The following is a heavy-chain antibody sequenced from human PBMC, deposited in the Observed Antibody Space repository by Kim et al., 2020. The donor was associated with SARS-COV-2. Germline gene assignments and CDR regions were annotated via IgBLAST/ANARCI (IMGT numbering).Heavy chain of an antibody. D-gene: IGHD5-12*01. CDR3: AKDTWLRPGFGMDV. V-gene: IGHV3-23*01. J-gene: IGHJ6*02. Sequence: YADSVKGRFTISRDNSKNTLYLQMNSLRAEDTAVYYCAKDTWLRPGFGMDVWGQGTTVTVSS.